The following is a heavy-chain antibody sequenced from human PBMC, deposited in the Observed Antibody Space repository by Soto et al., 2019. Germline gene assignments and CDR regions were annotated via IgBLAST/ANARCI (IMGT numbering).Heavy chain of an antibody. J-gene: IGHJ4*02. CDR3: ARSYYDSSGYYYGFDY. D-gene: IGHD3-22*01. V-gene: IGHV3-72*01. CDR1: GFTFSDHY. CDR2: TRNKANSYTT. Sequence: EVQLVESGGGLVQPGGSLRLSCAASGFTFSDHYMGWVRQAPGKGLEWVGRTRNKANSYTTEYAASVKGRFTISRDDSKNSLYLQMNSLKTEDTDVYYCARSYYDSSGYYYGFDYWGQGSLVTVSS.